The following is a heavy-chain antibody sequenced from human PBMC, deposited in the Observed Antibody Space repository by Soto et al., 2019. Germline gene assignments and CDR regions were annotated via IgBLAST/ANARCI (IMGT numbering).Heavy chain of an antibody. J-gene: IGHJ4*02. CDR1: GGTFSNYY. D-gene: IGHD1-20*01. CDR2: IIPMFDTP. CDR3: ARGYSTGYFDY. Sequence: QVQLVQSGAEVKKPGSSMKVSCKTSGGTFSNYYISWVRQAPGQGLEWMGDIIPMFDTPKYAQKFQGRVTITADEATSAAYMGLSSLRAEDTAVYYCARGYSTGYFDYWGQGTLITVSS. V-gene: IGHV1-69*01.